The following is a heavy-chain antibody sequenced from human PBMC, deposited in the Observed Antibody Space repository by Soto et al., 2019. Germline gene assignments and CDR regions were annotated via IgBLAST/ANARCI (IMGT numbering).Heavy chain of an antibody. J-gene: IGHJ4*02. D-gene: IGHD1-20*01. Sequence: EVQLVESGGGLVQPGRSLRLSCAASGFTFDDYAMHWVRQAPGKGLEWVSGISWNSGSIGYADSVKGRFTISRDNAKNSLYLQMNRLRAEDTALYYCAKLSFLYNYFDYWGQGTLVTVSS. CDR3: AKLSFLYNYFDY. CDR2: ISWNSGSI. V-gene: IGHV3-9*01. CDR1: GFTFDDYA.